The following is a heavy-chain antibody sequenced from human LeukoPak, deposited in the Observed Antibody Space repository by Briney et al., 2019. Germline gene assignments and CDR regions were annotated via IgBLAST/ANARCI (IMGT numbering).Heavy chain of an antibody. CDR3: AAYSSSWYAPRPTNYYYYYMDV. CDR1: GYTFTGHY. V-gene: IGHV1-2*02. D-gene: IGHD6-13*01. CDR2: INPNSGGT. J-gene: IGHJ6*03. Sequence: ASVKVSCKASGYTFTGHYMHWVRQAPGQGLEWMGWINPNSGGTNYAQKFQGRVTMTRDTSISTAYMELSRLRSDDTAVYYCAAYSSSWYAPRPTNYYYYYMDVWGKGTTVTISS.